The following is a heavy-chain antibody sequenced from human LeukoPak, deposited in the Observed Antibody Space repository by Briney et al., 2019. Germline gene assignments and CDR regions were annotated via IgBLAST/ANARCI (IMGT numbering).Heavy chain of an antibody. D-gene: IGHD4-11*01. J-gene: IGHJ4*02. CDR1: GFTVSSNY. CDR3: ARSKGPQYYFDY. CDR2: IYTGGST. V-gene: IGHV3-66*01. Sequence: GGSLRLSCAASGFTVSSNYMSWVRQAPGKGLEWVSVIYTGGSTYYADSVKGRFTISRDNSKNTLYLRMNRLRAEDTAVYYCARSKGPQYYFDYWGQGTLVTVSS.